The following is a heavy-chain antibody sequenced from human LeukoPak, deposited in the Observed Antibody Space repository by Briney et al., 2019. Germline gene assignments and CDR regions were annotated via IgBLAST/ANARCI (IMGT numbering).Heavy chain of an antibody. CDR1: GGTFSSYA. J-gene: IGHJ3*02. D-gene: IGHD3-22*01. CDR2: IIPIFGTA. CDR3: ARGEGDMIVAFDI. V-gene: IGHV1-69*06. Sequence: SVKVSCKASGGTFSSYAISWVRQAPGQGLEWMGRIIPIFGTANYAQKFQGRITITADKSTSTAYMELSSLRSEDTAVYYCARGEGDMIVAFDIWGQGTMVTVSS.